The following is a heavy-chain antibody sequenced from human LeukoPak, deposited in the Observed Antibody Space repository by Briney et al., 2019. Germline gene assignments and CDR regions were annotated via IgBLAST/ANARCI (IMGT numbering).Heavy chain of an antibody. Sequence: SETLSLTCTVTGASISSHYWCWIRQTPGTGLEWIGDIYDRGSTTYNPSLKSRVSVSVDTSRNQFSLNLRSVTAADTAVYYCAKIEVGRFDPWGQGTLVTVSS. CDR2: IYDRGST. J-gene: IGHJ5*02. D-gene: IGHD1-26*01. CDR1: GASISSHY. V-gene: IGHV4-59*11. CDR3: AKIEVGRFDP.